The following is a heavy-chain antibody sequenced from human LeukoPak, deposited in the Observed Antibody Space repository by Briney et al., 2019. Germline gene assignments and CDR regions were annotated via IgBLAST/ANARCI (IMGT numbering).Heavy chain of an antibody. CDR2: ISSSSSYM. V-gene: IGHV3-21*01. CDR3: ARDIADERDY. Sequence: GGSLRLSCAASGFTFSSYSMNWVRQAPGKGLEWVSSISSSSSYMYYADSVKGRFTISRDNAKNSLYLQMNSLRAEDTAVYYCARDIADERDYWGQGTLVTVSS. J-gene: IGHJ4*02. CDR1: GFTFSSYS. D-gene: IGHD6-13*01.